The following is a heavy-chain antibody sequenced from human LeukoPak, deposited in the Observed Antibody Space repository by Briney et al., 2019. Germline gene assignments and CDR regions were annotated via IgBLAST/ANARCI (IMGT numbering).Heavy chain of an antibody. J-gene: IGHJ4*02. D-gene: IGHD7-27*01. CDR1: GFTFSSYA. Sequence: GGSLRLSCAASGFTFSSYAMSWVRQAPGKGLEWVSAISGSGGSTYYADSVKGRFTISRENAKNSLYLQMNSLRAGDTAVYYCARDRSGFDYWGQGTLVTVSS. V-gene: IGHV3-23*01. CDR3: ARDRSGFDY. CDR2: ISGSGGST.